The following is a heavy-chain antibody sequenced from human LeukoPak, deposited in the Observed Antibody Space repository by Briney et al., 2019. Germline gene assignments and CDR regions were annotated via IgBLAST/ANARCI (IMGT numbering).Heavy chain of an antibody. CDR1: GFTFSSYS. CDR2: ISWNSGSI. V-gene: IGHV3-9*01. CDR3: AKGPMGDSNYEGWFDP. J-gene: IGHJ5*02. D-gene: IGHD4-11*01. Sequence: QTGGSLRLSCAASGFTFSSYSMNWVRQAPGKGLEWVSGISWNSGSIGYADSVKGRFTISRDNAKNSLYLQMNSLRAEDTALYYCAKGPMGDSNYEGWFDPWGQGTLVTVSS.